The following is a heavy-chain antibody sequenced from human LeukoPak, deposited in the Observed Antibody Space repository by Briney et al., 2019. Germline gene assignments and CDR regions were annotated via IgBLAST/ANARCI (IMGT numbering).Heavy chain of an antibody. D-gene: IGHD1-26*01. CDR3: ARVDDQKSGSYFEGAFDI. CDR1: GFTFDEYG. Sequence: GGSLRLSCAASGFTFDEYGMSWVRQVPGKGLEWVSGINWNGGSTGYADSVKGRFTISRDNAKNSLYLQMNSLRAEDTALYHCARVDDQKSGSYFEGAFDIWGQGTMVTVSS. V-gene: IGHV3-20*01. J-gene: IGHJ3*02. CDR2: INWNGGST.